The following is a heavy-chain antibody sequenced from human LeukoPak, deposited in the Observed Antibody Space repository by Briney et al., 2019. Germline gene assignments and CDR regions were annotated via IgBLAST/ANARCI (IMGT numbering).Heavy chain of an antibody. V-gene: IGHV4-59*01. CDR3: ARVTHWYMDV. Sequence: SETLSLTCTVSGGSISSYYWSWIRQPPGKGLEWIGYIYYSGSTNYNPSLKSRVTISVDTSKNQFSLKLSSVTAADTAVYYCARVTHWYMDVWGKGATVTVSS. J-gene: IGHJ6*03. CDR1: GGSISSYY. CDR2: IYYSGST. D-gene: IGHD1-1*01.